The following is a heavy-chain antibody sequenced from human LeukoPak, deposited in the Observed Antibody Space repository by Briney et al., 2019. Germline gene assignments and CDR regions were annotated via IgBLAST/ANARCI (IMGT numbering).Heavy chain of an antibody. J-gene: IGHJ4*02. CDR2: INSDGSST. CDR3: TRARCSRTSCNTESDY. CDR1: GFTLSPYW. Sequence: GGSLRLSCAASGFTLSPYWMHWVRQAPGKWLVWVLRINSDGSSTTYADSVKGRFTISRDNTKNTLYLQMNILRAEDTAVYYCTRARCSRTSCNTESDYWGQGTLVTVSS. D-gene: IGHD2-2*01. V-gene: IGHV3-74*01.